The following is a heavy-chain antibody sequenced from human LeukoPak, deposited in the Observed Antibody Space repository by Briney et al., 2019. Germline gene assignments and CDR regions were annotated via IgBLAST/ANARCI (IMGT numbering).Heavy chain of an antibody. D-gene: IGHD3-10*02. V-gene: IGHV3-53*05. J-gene: IGHJ4*02. CDR3: ARDMSWRQFDY. Sequence: GGSLRLSCAAPGLTVSTNYISWVRQIPGRGLEWVSVIYVDGSTYYADFVKGRFTISRGSYRNTLYLQMNNLRTEDTAVYYCARDMSWRQFDYWGQGTLVTVSS. CDR1: GLTVSTNY. CDR2: IYVDGST.